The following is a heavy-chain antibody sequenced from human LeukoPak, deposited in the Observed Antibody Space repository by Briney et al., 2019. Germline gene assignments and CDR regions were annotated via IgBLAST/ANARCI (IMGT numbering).Heavy chain of an antibody. J-gene: IGHJ4*02. CDR1: GFTFSSYE. D-gene: IGHD1-26*01. Sequence: GGSLRLSCAASGFTFSSYEMNWVRQAPGKGLEWVSYISSSGSTIYYADSVKGRFTISRDNAKNSLYLQMNSLRAEDTAVYYCARLGIEGHFDYWGQRTLVTVSS. V-gene: IGHV3-48*03. CDR2: ISSSGSTI. CDR3: ARLGIEGHFDY.